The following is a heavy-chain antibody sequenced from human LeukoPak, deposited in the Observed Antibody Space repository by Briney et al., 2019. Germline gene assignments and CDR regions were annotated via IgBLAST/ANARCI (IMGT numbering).Heavy chain of an antibody. J-gene: IGHJ4*02. D-gene: IGHD1-26*01. CDR3: ARANTKWELGDYFDY. V-gene: IGHV3-23*01. CDR1: GFTFSSYA. Sequence: GGSLRLSCAASGFTFSSYAMSWVRQAPGKGLEWVSSVSGSGGSTYYADSVKGLFTISRDNSKNTLHLQVDSLRDEDTAVYYCARANTKWELGDYFDYWGQGSLVTVSS. CDR2: VSGSGGST.